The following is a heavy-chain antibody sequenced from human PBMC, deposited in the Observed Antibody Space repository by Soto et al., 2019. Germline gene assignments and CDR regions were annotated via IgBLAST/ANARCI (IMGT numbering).Heavy chain of an antibody. CDR2: ISSSSSSI. V-gene: IGHV3-48*01. CDR1: GFTFSSYS. D-gene: IGHD3-3*01. Sequence: EVQLVESGGGLVQPGGSLRLSCAASGFTFSSYSMNWVRQAPGKGLEWVSYISSSSSSIYYADSVKGRFTISRDNAKNSLYLQMNSLRAEDMAVYYCARVSGPSGYYMNYYYYYMDVWGKGTTVAVSS. CDR3: ARVSGPSGYYMNYYYYYMDV. J-gene: IGHJ6*03.